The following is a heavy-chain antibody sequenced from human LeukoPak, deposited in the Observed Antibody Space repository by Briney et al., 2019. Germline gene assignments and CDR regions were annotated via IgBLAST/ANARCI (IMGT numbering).Heavy chain of an antibody. J-gene: IGHJ6*02. CDR2: IDYSGST. CDR1: GGSISSSGYY. Sequence: SETLSLTRTVSGGSISSSGYYWGWIRQPPGKGLAWIGSIDYSGSTYNPSLKNRVTISVDASKKRFSLKLSSVTVADTAVFYCARHNHGMDVWGQGTTVTVSS. CDR3: ARHNHGMDV. V-gene: IGHV4-39*01.